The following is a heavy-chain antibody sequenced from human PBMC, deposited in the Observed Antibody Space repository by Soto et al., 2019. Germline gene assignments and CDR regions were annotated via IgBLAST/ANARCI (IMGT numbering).Heavy chain of an antibody. CDR1: GYTFTNYG. D-gene: IGHD3-9*01. Sequence: ASVKVSCKASGYTFTNYGISWVRQAPGQGLEWMGWISAYNGNTNYAQKFQGRVTITADKSTSTAYMELSSLRSEDTAVYYCARDGGYDILTGYYWYFGVWGKGTTVTVSS. J-gene: IGHJ6*04. V-gene: IGHV1-18*01. CDR3: ARDGGYDILTGYYWYFGV. CDR2: ISAYNGNT.